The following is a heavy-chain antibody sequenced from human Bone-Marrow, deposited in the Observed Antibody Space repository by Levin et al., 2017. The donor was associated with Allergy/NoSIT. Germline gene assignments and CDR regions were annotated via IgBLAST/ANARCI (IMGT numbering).Heavy chain of an antibody. D-gene: IGHD2-15*01. CDR2: IYYSGST. CDR1: GGSISSYY. CDR3: ARVRGSCYSCSYYYYYMDV. J-gene: IGHJ6*03. Sequence: SETLSLTCTVSGGSISSYYWSWIRQPPGKGLEWIGYIYYSGSTNYNPSLKSRVTISVDTSKNQFSLKLSSVTAADTAVYYCARVRGSCYSCSYYYYYMDVWGKGTTVTVSS. V-gene: IGHV4-59*01.